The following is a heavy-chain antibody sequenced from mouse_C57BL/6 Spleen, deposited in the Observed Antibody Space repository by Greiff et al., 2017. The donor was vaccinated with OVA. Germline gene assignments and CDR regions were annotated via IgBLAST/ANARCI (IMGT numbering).Heavy chain of an antibody. CDR2: ISNLAYSI. CDR3: ARRGVTTVVAEYFDV. D-gene: IGHD1-1*01. V-gene: IGHV5-15*04. CDR1: GFTFSDYG. Sequence: DVKLVESGGGLVQPGGSLKLSCAASGFTFSDYGMAWVRQAPRKGPEWVAFISNLAYSIYYADTVTGRFTISRENAKNTLYLEMSSLRSEDTAMYYCARRGVTTVVAEYFDVWGTGTTVTVSS. J-gene: IGHJ1*03.